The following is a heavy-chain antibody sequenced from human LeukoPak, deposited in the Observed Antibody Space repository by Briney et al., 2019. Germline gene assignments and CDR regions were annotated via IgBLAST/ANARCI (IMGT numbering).Heavy chain of an antibody. CDR2: ISGSGGST. CDR1: GFTFSSYA. J-gene: IGHJ5*02. D-gene: IGHD2-2*01. CDR3: AKDWGYCSSTSCLPRHNWFDP. V-gene: IGHV3-23*01. Sequence: PGGSLRLSCAASGFTFSSYAMSWVRQAPGKGLEWVSAISGSGGSTYYADSVKGRFTISRDNSKNTLYLQMNSLRAEVTAVYYCAKDWGYCSSTSCLPRHNWFDPWGQGTLVTVSS.